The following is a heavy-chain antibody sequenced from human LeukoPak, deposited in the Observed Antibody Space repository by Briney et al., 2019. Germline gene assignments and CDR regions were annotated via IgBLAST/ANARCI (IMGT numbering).Heavy chain of an antibody. Sequence: PGGSLKLSCAASGFTVSSSYMSWVRQAPGKGLEWVAVIWYDGSNKYYADSVKGRFTISRDNSKNTLYLQMNSLRAEDTAVYYCARDGLAAAHDAFDIWGQGTMVTVSS. V-gene: IGHV3-33*08. CDR3: ARDGLAAAHDAFDI. D-gene: IGHD6-13*01. J-gene: IGHJ3*02. CDR2: IWYDGSNK. CDR1: GFTVSSSY.